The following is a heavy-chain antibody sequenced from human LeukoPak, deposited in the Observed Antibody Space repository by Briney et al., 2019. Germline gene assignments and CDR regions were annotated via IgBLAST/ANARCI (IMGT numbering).Heavy chain of an antibody. CDR2: IYYSGST. J-gene: IGHJ3*02. V-gene: IGHV4-59*01. D-gene: IGHD3-3*01. Sequence: SETLSLTCTVSGGSISSYYWSWIRQPPGKGLEWIGYIYYSGSTNYNPSLKSRVTISVDTSKNQFSLKLSSVTAADTAVYYCARAEVTIFGVPDAFDIWGQGTMVTVSS. CDR3: ARAEVTIFGVPDAFDI. CDR1: GGSISSYY.